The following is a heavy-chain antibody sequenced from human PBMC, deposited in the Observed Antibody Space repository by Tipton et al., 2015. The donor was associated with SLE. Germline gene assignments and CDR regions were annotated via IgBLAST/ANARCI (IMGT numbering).Heavy chain of an antibody. Sequence: SLRLSCAASGFTFSSYAMSWVRQAPGKGLEWVSVIYSGGSSTYYADSVKGRFTISRDNSKNTLYLQMNSLRAEDTAVYYCARSYGGKAAFDYWGQGTLVTVSS. D-gene: IGHD4-23*01. CDR2: IYSGGSST. CDR3: ARSYGGKAAFDY. V-gene: IGHV3-23*03. CDR1: GFTFSSYA. J-gene: IGHJ4*02.